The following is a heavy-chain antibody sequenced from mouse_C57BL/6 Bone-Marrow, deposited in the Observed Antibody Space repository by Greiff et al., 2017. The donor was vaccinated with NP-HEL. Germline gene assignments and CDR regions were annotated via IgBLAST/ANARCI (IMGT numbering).Heavy chain of an antibody. V-gene: IGHV1-74*01. CDR2: IHPSDSDT. CDR3: AIRDYDYDGGAGYAMDY. CDR1: GYTFTSYW. J-gene: IGHJ4*01. Sequence: QVQLQQPGAELVKPGASVKVSCKASGYTFTSYWMHWVKQRPGQGLEWIGRIHPSDSDTNYNQKFKGKATLTVDKSSSTAYMQLSHLTSEDSAVYYCAIRDYDYDGGAGYAMDYWGQGTSVTVSS. D-gene: IGHD2-4*01.